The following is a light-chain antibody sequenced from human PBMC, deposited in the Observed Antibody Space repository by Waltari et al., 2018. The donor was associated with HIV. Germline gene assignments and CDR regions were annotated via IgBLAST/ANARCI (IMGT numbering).Light chain of an antibody. CDR3: SSYGDSLRVL. Sequence: SALTPPPSASGSLGQSVTISCTGSSSDFGASDSVSWFQQHPRSAPKLLLYEVTRRPSTVSDRFSGSRSGSTAFLTVAGLQPDDEATYFCSSYGDSLRVLFGGGTNVTVL. V-gene: IGLV2-8*01. J-gene: IGLJ3*02. CDR2: EVT. CDR1: SSDFGASDS.